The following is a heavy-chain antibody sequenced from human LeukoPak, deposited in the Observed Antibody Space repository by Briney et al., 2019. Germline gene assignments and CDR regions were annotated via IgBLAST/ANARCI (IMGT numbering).Heavy chain of an antibody. CDR3: GRMEYYDSSGYYQGNWFDP. Sequence: GGSLRLSCAASGFTFSSYWMHWVRHAPGKGLVWVSRINSDGSSTSYADSVKGRFTISRDNDKNTLYLQMNSLRAEDTAVYYCGRMEYYDSSGYYQGNWFDPWGQGTLVTVSS. V-gene: IGHV3-74*01. CDR2: INSDGSST. J-gene: IGHJ5*02. CDR1: GFTFSSYW. D-gene: IGHD3-22*01.